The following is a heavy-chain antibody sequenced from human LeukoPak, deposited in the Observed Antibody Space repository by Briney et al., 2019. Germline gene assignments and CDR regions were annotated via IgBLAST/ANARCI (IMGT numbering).Heavy chain of an antibody. D-gene: IGHD3-22*01. CDR3: ARDRTLYYYDSSGDLYGMDV. Sequence: GASVKVSCKASGGTFSSYAISWVRQAPGQGLEWMGWISAYNGNTNYAQKLQGRVTMTTDTSTSTAYMELRSLRSDDTAVYYCARDRTLYYYDSSGDLYGMDVWGQGTTVTVSS. CDR2: ISAYNGNT. CDR1: GGTFSSYA. V-gene: IGHV1-18*01. J-gene: IGHJ6*02.